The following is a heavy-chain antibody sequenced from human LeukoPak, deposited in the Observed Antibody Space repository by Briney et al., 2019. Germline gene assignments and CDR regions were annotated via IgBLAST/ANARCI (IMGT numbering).Heavy chain of an antibody. J-gene: IGHJ6*03. V-gene: IGHV1-8*01. D-gene: IGHD3-9*01. CDR1: GYTFTSYD. CDR2: MNPNSGNT. Sequence: GASVKVSCKASGYTFTSYDISWVRQATGQGLEWMGWMNPNSGNTGYAQKFQGRVTMTRNTSISTAYMELSSLRSEDTAVYYCARGIRYFDWAIRSYYYYYMDVWGKGTTVTVSS. CDR3: ARGIRYFDWAIRSYYYYYMDV.